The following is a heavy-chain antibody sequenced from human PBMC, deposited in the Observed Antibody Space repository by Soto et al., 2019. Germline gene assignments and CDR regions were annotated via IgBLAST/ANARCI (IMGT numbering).Heavy chain of an antibody. Sequence: QMQLVQSGAEVKKPGSSVKVSCKASGGTFSSHAISWVRQAPGQGLEWMGGIIIIFGTTNYAQKFQGRVTLTADKATSTVYRELRSLRSEDAAMYYWAIDRGEMATILDPWGQGTLVTVSS. CDR2: IIIIFGTT. V-gene: IGHV1-69*06. CDR1: GGTFSSHA. D-gene: IGHD5-12*01. CDR3: AIDRGEMATILDP. J-gene: IGHJ5*02.